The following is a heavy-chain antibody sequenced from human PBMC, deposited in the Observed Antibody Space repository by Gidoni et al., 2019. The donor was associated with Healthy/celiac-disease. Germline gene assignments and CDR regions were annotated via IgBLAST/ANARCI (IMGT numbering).Heavy chain of an antibody. Sequence: QVQLVQSGAEVKKPGSAVKVSCKASGGTFSSYATSWVRQAPGQGLEWMGGIVPIFGTANYAQKFQGRVTITADESTSTAYMELSSLRSEDTAVYYCALGPTPEDGGSGGGAFDIWGQGTMVTVSS. CDR1: GGTFSSYA. CDR2: IVPIFGTA. CDR3: ALGPTPEDGGSGGGAFDI. V-gene: IGHV1-69*01. J-gene: IGHJ3*02. D-gene: IGHD2-15*01.